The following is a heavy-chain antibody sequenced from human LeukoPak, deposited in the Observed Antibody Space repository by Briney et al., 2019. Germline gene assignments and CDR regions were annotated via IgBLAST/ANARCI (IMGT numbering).Heavy chain of an antibody. CDR2: IYYSGST. J-gene: IGHJ5*02. CDR1: GDSISIVDYY. Sequence: SQTLSLTCTVSGDSISIVDYYWSWIRQPPGKGLDWIGYIYYSGSTYYSPSLKSRVSMSVDTSKNQFSLELSSVTAADTAVYYCARDTRSWGQGTLVTVSS. V-gene: IGHV4-30-4*01. CDR3: ARDTRS.